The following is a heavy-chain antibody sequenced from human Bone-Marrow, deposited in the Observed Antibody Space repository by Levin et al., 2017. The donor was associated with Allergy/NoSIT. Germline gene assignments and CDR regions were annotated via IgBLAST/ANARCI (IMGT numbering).Heavy chain of an antibody. J-gene: IGHJ2*01. CDR1: GFTVSSKY. V-gene: IGHV3-53*01. CDR2: IYSGDST. D-gene: IGHD3-22*01. CDR3: ARGENDSSGYYYWYFDL. Sequence: GGSLRLSCAASGFTVSSKYMSWVRQVPGKGLEWVSVIYSGDSTYYADSVKGRFTISRDISTNTVNLQMNNLRAEDSAIYYCARGENDSSGYYYWYFDLWGRGTLVTVFS.